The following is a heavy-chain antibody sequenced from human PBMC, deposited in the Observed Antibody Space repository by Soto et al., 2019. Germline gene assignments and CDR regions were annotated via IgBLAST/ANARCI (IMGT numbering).Heavy chain of an antibody. Sequence: SGATLVNPTHTLTLTCTFSGFSLSTSGVAVGWIRQAPRKAPEWLAFIFWDDDKRYSPSLENRLTITQDTSKNQVVLTMTYMDPVDTATYYCARIFDFWSGYYFSYWGRGTLVTVSS. D-gene: IGHD3-3*01. CDR3: ARIFDFWSGYYFSY. CDR1: GFSLSTSGVA. V-gene: IGHV2-5*02. CDR2: IFWDDDK. J-gene: IGHJ4*02.